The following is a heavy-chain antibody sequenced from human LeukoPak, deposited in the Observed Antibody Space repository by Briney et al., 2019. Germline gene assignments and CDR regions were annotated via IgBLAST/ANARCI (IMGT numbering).Heavy chain of an antibody. D-gene: IGHD4-17*01. J-gene: IGHJ4*02. CDR1: GYTLTELS. V-gene: IGHV1-24*01. CDR2: FDPEDGET. CDR3: ATFKHDYDKVFYFDY. Sequence: ASVKVSCKVSGYTLTELSMHWVRQAPGEGLEWMGGFDPEDGETIYAQKFQGRVTMTEDTSTDTAYMELSSLRSEDTAVYYCATFKHDYDKVFYFDYWGQGTLVTVSS.